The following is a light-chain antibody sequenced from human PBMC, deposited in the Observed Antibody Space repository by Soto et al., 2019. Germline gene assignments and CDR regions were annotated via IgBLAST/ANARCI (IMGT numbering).Light chain of an antibody. CDR1: SSDVGGYNY. Sequence: QLVLTQPASVSGSPGQSITISCTGTSSDVGGYNYVSWYQQHPGKASKLMIYDVSNRPSGVSNRFSGSKSGNTASLTISGLQAEDEADYYCSSYTSSSTRVFGGGTKLTVL. J-gene: IGLJ2*01. CDR2: DVS. CDR3: SSYTSSSTRV. V-gene: IGLV2-14*01.